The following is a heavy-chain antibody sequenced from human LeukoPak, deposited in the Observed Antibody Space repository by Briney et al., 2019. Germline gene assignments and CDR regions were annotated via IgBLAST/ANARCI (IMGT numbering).Heavy chain of an antibody. D-gene: IGHD5-24*01. V-gene: IGHV3-23*01. Sequence: GGSLRLSCVASGFTFSSYGMSWVRQAPGKGLEWVSAISGSGGSTYYADSVKGRFTISRDNSKNTLYLQMNSLRAEDTAVYYCAKDKGARGWLQLSFLFDYWGQGTLVTVSS. CDR1: GFTFSSYG. CDR2: ISGSGGST. J-gene: IGHJ4*02. CDR3: AKDKGARGWLQLSFLFDY.